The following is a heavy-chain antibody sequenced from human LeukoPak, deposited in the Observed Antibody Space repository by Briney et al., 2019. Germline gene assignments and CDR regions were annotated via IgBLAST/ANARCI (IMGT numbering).Heavy chain of an antibody. J-gene: IGHJ6*02. V-gene: IGHV4-39*02. CDR3: ARDQVAGEYGMDV. CDR1: GGSISSSSYY. D-gene: IGHD1-14*01. Sequence: PSETLSLTCTVSGGSISSSSYYWGWIRQPPGKGLEWIGSIYYSGSTYYNPSLKSRVTISVDTSKNQFSLKLSSVTAADTAVYYCARDQVAGEYGMDVWGQGTTVTVSS. CDR2: IYYSGST.